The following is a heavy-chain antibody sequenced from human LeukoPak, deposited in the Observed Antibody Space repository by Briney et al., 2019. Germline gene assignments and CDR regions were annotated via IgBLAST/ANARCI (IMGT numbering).Heavy chain of an antibody. J-gene: IGHJ4*02. V-gene: IGHV1-69*05. CDR3: ARDYGFQGIFYFDY. CDR1: GGTFSSYA. D-gene: IGHD2-15*01. Sequence: ASVKASCKASGGTFSSYAISWVRQAPGQGLEWMGRIIPIFGTANYAQKFQGRVTITTDESTSTAYMELSSLRSEDTAVYYCARDYGFQGIFYFDYWGQGTLVTVSS. CDR2: IIPIFGTA.